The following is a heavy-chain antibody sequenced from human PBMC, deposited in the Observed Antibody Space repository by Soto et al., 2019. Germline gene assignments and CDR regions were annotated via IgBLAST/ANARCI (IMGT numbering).Heavy chain of an antibody. J-gene: IGHJ4*02. Sequence: ASVKVSCKASGYTFTSYGISWVRQAPGQGLEWMGWISAYNGNTNYAQKLQGRVTMTTDTFTSTAYMELRSLRSDDTAVYYCARDLFGLRAVAAAADWGQGTLVTVSS. CDR3: ARDLFGLRAVAAAAD. D-gene: IGHD6-19*01. CDR2: ISAYNGNT. V-gene: IGHV1-18*01. CDR1: GYTFTSYG.